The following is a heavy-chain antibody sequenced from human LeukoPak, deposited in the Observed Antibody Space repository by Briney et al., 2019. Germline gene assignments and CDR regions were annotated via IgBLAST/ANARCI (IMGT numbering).Heavy chain of an antibody. V-gene: IGHV3-30*04. CDR2: ISYDGSNK. Sequence: GGSLRLSCAASGFTFSGYAMHWVRQAPGKGLEWVAVISYDGSNKYYADSVKGRFTISRDNSKNTLYLQMNSLRAEDTAVYYCARLSNHWGQGTLVTVSS. CDR3: ARLSNH. J-gene: IGHJ5*02. CDR1: GFTFSGYA.